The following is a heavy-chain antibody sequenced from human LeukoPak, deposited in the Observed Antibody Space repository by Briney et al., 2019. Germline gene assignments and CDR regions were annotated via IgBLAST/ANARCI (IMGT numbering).Heavy chain of an antibody. V-gene: IGHV4-34*01. Sequence: SETLSLTCAVYGGSFSGYYWSWIRQPPGKGLEWIGEINHSGSTNYNPSLKSRVTISVDTSKNQFSLKLSSVTAADTAVYYCARGLRLVYYCYYCMDVWGKGTTVTVSS. CDR3: ARGLRLVYYCYYCMDV. CDR2: INHSGST. CDR1: GGSFSGYY. J-gene: IGHJ6*03.